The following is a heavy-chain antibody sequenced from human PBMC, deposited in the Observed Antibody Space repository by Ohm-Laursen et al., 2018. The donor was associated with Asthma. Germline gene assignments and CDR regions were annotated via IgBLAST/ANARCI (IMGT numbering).Heavy chain of an antibody. CDR3: ARTNYDILTEPFDY. CDR2: ISYDGSNK. Sequence: SSLRLSCAASGFTFSSYAMHWVRQAPGKGLEWVAVISYDGSNKYYADSVKGRFTISRDNSKNTLYLQMNSLRAEDTAVYYCARTNYDILTEPFDYWGQGTLVTVSS. D-gene: IGHD3-9*01. J-gene: IGHJ4*02. CDR1: GFTFSSYA. V-gene: IGHV3-30-3*01.